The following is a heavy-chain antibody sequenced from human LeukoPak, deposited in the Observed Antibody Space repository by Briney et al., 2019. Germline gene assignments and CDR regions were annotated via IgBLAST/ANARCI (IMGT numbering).Heavy chain of an antibody. D-gene: IGHD6-13*01. J-gene: IGHJ4*02. CDR1: GYTFTSYG. CDR2: ISAYNGNT. CDR3: ATEEVAAGGGY. Sequence: ASVKVSCKASGYTFTSYGISWVRQAPGQGLEWMGWISAYNGNTNYAQKLQGRVTMTTDTSTSTAYTELRSLRSDDTAVYYCATEEVAAGGGYWGQGTLVTVSS. V-gene: IGHV1-18*01.